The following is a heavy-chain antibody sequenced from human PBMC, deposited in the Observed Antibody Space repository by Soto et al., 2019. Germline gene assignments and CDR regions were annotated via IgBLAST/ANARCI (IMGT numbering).Heavy chain of an antibody. Sequence: PSETLSLTCAVSGGSISSSNWWSWVRQPPGKGLEWIGEINHSGSTNYNPSLKSRVTISVDTSKNQFSLKLSSVTAADTAVYYCARGLGITMVRGVLTPSMDVWGKGTTVTVSS. V-gene: IGHV4-4*02. CDR1: GGSISSSNW. D-gene: IGHD3-10*01. J-gene: IGHJ6*03. CDR3: ARGLGITMVRGVLTPSMDV. CDR2: INHSGST.